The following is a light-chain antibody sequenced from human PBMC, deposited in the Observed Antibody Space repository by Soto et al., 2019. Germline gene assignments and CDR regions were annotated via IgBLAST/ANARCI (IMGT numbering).Light chain of an antibody. J-gene: IGLJ2*01. CDR2: EVS. CDR3: SCYTAGSTPLV. V-gene: IGLV2-8*01. CDR1: SSDVGGYNY. Sequence: QSALTQPPSASGSPGQSVTISCTGTSSDVGGYNYVSWYQQHPGKAPKLMIYEVSKRPSGVSHRFSGSKSGNTASLTISGVLAEEEDDYYCSCYTAGSTPLVFGGGTQLTVL.